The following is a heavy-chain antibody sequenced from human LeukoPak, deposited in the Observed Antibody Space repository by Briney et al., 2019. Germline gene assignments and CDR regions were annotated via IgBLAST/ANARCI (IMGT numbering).Heavy chain of an antibody. CDR1: GGSISSGGYY. J-gene: IGHJ6*02. CDR3: ASFIVGSSWLAYGMDV. Sequence: PSETLSLTCTVSGGSISSGGYYWSWIRQHPGKGLEWIGYIYYSGSTHYNPSLKSRVTISVDTSKNQFSLKLSSVTAADTAVYYCASFIVGSSWLAYGMDVWGQGTTVTASS. CDR2: IYYSGST. D-gene: IGHD6-13*01. V-gene: IGHV4-31*03.